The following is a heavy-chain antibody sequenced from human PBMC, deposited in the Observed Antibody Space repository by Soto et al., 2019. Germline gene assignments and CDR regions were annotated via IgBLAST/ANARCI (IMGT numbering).Heavy chain of an antibody. J-gene: IGHJ3*01. V-gene: IGHV3-23*01. CDR3: VRDQVYFYEVSGRPVIGFDV. CDR2: ISGSGVST. D-gene: IGHD2-8*01. CDR1: RFTFSSYA. Sequence: PGGSLRLSCAASRFTFSSYAMSWVRQAPGKGLEWVSAISGSGVSTYYADSVKGRFTISRDNSKNTLYLHMNSLGAEDTALYYCVRDQVYFYEVSGRPVIGFDVWGEGTMVTV.